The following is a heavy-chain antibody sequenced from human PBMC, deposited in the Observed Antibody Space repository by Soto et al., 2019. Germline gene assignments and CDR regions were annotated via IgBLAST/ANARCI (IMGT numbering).Heavy chain of an antibody. Sequence: ASVKVSCKASGYTFTGYYMHWVRQAPGQGLEWMGWINPNSGGTNYAQKFQGWVTMTRDTSISTAYMELSRLRSDDTAVYYCARDFGYCSGGSCYYYGMDVWGQGTTVTGSS. D-gene: IGHD2-15*01. V-gene: IGHV1-2*04. CDR3: ARDFGYCSGGSCYYYGMDV. CDR2: INPNSGGT. J-gene: IGHJ6*02. CDR1: GYTFTGYY.